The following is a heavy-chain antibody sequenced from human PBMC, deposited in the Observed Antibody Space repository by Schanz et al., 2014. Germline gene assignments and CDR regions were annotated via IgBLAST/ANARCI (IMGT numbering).Heavy chain of an antibody. CDR3: AKGRFGELSAFDI. CDR1: GLIFSNYV. J-gene: IGHJ3*02. CDR2: VSSDGNND. D-gene: IGHD3-10*01. Sequence: EVQLLESGGGLVQPGGSLKLSCAASGLIFSNYVMSWVRQAPGKGLEWVALVSSDGNNDYYTDSVKGRFTISRDNSKNTLYLQMNSLRAEDTAVYYCAKGRFGELSAFDIWGQGTMVTVSS. V-gene: IGHV3-23*03.